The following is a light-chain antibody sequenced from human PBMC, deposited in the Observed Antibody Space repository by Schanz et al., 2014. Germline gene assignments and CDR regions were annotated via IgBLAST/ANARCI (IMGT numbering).Light chain of an antibody. J-gene: IGLJ1*01. Sequence: QSALIQPPSVSGSPGQSVTISCTGTSSDVGAYNYVSWYQQHPGKAPKLMIYDVSDRPSGVSNRFSGSKSGNTASLTVSGLQAEDEATYYCCSYTPSSTTLYVFGTGTKLTVL. CDR2: DVS. CDR3: CSYTPSSTTLYV. CDR1: SSDVGAYNY. V-gene: IGLV2-14*03.